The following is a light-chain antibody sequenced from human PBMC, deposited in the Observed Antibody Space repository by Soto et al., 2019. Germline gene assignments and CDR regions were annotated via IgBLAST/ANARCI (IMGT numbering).Light chain of an antibody. CDR2: AAS. Sequence: DIQMTQSPSSLSASVGDRVTITCRASQSISSYLNWYQQKPVKAPKLLIYAASSLQSGVPSRFNGSGSGTDFTLNISSLQPEDFATYYCQQSYSTPRTFGQGNKVEIK. J-gene: IGKJ1*01. CDR3: QQSYSTPRT. CDR1: QSISSY. V-gene: IGKV1-39*01.